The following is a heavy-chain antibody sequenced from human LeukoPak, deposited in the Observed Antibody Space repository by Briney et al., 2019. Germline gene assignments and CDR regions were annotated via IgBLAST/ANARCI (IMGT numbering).Heavy chain of an antibody. Sequence: GASVKVSCKASGGTFSSYAISWVRQAPGQGLEWMGGIIPIFGTANYAQKFQGRVTITADESTSTAYMELSSLRSEDTAVYYCARDESRCTGSTSCYTNYYYYMDVWGKGTTVTVSS. V-gene: IGHV1-69*13. CDR2: IIPIFGTA. CDR1: GGTFSSYA. J-gene: IGHJ6*03. D-gene: IGHD2-2*02. CDR3: ARDESRCTGSTSCYTNYYYYMDV.